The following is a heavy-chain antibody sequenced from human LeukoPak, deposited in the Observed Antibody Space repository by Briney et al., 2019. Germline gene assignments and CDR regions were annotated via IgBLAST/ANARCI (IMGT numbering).Heavy chain of an antibody. CDR1: GGSISSYH. D-gene: IGHD3-22*01. CDR3: ARGLGGNYYDSSGLDY. Sequence: SETLSLTCTVSGGSISSYHWSWIRQPPGKGLEWIGYIYYSGSTNYNPSLKSRVTISIDTSKNQFSLKLSSVTAADTAVYYCARGLGGNYYDSSGLDYWGQGTLVTVSS. V-gene: IGHV4-59*01. CDR2: IYYSGST. J-gene: IGHJ4*02.